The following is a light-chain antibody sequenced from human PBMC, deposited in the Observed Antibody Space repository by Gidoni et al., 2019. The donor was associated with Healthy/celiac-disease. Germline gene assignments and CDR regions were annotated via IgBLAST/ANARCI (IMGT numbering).Light chain of an antibody. CDR3: QQSYSTLGS. Sequence: DIQMTQSPSSLSASVGDRVTITCRASQSISFYLNWYQQKPGKAPNLLIYAASSLQSGVPSRFSGSGSGTDFTLTISSLQPEDFATYYCQQSYSTLGSFGQGTKLEIK. CDR2: AAS. J-gene: IGKJ2*03. V-gene: IGKV1-39*01. CDR1: QSISFY.